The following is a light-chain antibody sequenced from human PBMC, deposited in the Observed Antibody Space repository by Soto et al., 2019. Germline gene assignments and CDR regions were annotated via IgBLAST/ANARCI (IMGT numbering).Light chain of an antibody. Sequence: QTVVTQPPSASGTPGQRVTISCSGSSSNIGSNSVNWYQQLPGTAPKLLMYSSNQRPSGVPDRFSVSKSGTSASLAISGRQSEDEADYYCAAWDDSLNGVVFGGGTKLTVL. CDR1: SSNIGSNS. CDR2: SSN. CDR3: AAWDDSLNGVV. V-gene: IGLV1-44*01. J-gene: IGLJ2*01.